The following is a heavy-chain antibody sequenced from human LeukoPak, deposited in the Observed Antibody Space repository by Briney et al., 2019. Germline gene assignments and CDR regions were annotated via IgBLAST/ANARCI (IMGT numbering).Heavy chain of an antibody. D-gene: IGHD3-9*01. V-gene: IGHV3-15*07. CDR1: GFTFTNTW. CDR2: IKSKSGGGTT. CDR3: ARDWYHAFDF. Sequence: AGGSLRLSCAASGFTFTNTWMNWVRQAPGKGLEWVGRIKSKSGGGTTDYAAPVKGRFTISRDDSKNTLYLQMNSLKTEDTAVYYCARDWYHAFDFWGQGTMVTVSS. J-gene: IGHJ3*01.